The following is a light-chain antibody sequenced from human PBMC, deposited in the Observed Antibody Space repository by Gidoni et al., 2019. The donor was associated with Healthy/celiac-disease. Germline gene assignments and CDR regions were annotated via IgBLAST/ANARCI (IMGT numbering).Light chain of an antibody. CDR1: QSVSSSY. J-gene: IGKJ1*01. Sequence: IVLTQSPGTLSLSPGDRATLSCRASQSVSSSYLAWYQQKPGQAPRLLIYGASSRATGIPDRFSGSGSGTDFTLTISRLEPEDFAVYYWQQYGSSLWTFXXXTKVEIK. V-gene: IGKV3-20*01. CDR2: GAS. CDR3: QQYGSSLWT.